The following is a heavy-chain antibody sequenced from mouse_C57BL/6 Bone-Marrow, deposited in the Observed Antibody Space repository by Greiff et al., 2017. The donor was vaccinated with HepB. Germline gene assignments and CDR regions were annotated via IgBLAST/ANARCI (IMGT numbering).Heavy chain of an antibody. Sequence: VQLQQPGAELVKPGASVKMSCKASGYTFTSYWITWVKQRPGQGLEWIGDIYPGSGSTNYNEKFKSKATLTVDTSSSTAYMQRSSLTSEDSAVYYCAIHYYGSSPFAYWGQGTLVTVSA. CDR3: AIHYYGSSPFAY. V-gene: IGHV1-55*01. CDR1: GYTFTSYW. J-gene: IGHJ3*01. CDR2: IYPGSGST. D-gene: IGHD1-1*01.